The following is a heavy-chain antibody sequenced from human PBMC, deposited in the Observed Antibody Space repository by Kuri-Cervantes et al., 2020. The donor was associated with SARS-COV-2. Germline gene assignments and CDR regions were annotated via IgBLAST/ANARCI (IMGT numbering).Heavy chain of an antibody. CDR2: MNPNSGGT. D-gene: IGHD3-16*02. V-gene: IGHV1-2*04. J-gene: IGHJ3*02. CDR1: GYTFTDYY. CDR3: ARGPSWNYIWGTYRGGWDTFDI. Sequence: ASVKVSCKASGYTFTDYYMHWVRQAPGQGLEWMEWMNPNSGGTNSAQKFQGWVIMTRDTSITTAYMELSRLRSDDTGVYYCARGPSWNYIWGTYRGGWDTFDIWGQGTMVTVSS.